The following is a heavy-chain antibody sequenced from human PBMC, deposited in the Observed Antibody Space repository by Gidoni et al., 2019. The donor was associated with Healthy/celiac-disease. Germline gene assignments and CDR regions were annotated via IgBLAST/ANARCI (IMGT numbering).Heavy chain of an antibody. J-gene: IGHJ6*03. Sequence: EVQLVESGGGLVQPGGSLRLSCAASGFTFSSYDMHWVRQATGKGLEWVSAIGTAGDTYYPGSVKGRFTISRENAKNSLYLQMNSLRAGDTAVYYCARGQPYYYMDVWGKGTTVTVSS. CDR1: GFTFSSYD. V-gene: IGHV3-13*01. CDR3: ARGQPYYYMDV. CDR2: IGTAGDT.